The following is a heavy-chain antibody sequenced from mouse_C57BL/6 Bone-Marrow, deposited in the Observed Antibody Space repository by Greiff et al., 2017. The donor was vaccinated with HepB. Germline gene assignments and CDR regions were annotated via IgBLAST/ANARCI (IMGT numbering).Heavy chain of an antibody. CDR2: IDPNSGGT. D-gene: IGHD2-4*01. CDR3: AREGRIYYDYEGWFAY. V-gene: IGHV1-72*01. CDR1: GYTFTSYW. J-gene: IGHJ3*01. Sequence: VQLQQPGAELVKPGASVKLSCKASGYTFTSYWMHWVKQRPGRGLEWIGRIDPNSGGTKYNEKFKSKATLTVDKPSSTAYMQLSSLTSEDSAVYYGAREGRIYYDYEGWFAYWGQGTLVTVSA.